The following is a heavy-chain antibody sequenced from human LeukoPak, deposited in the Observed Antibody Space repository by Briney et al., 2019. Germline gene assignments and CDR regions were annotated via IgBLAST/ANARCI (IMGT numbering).Heavy chain of an antibody. CDR1: GASISSYY. Sequence: SQTLSLTCTVSGASISSYYYNWIRQTAGRGLEWIGRLYISGSTDYNPSLKSRVTISVDTSKNQFSLKLSSVTAADTAVYFCARDLSGSLYFDYWGQGVLVTVSS. CDR3: ARDLSGSLYFDY. J-gene: IGHJ4*02. CDR2: LYISGST. D-gene: IGHD3-10*01. V-gene: IGHV4-4*07.